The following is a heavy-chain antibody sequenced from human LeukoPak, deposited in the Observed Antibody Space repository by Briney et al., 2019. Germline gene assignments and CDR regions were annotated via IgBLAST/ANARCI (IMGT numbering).Heavy chain of an antibody. J-gene: IGHJ4*02. CDR3: ARDNPAAGRASYFDY. V-gene: IGHV3-21*01. D-gene: IGHD6-13*01. CDR2: ISSSSSYI. Sequence: GGSLRLSCAASGFTFSSYSMNWVRQAPGKGLEWVSSISSSSSYIYYADSVKGRFTISRDNAKNSLYLQMNSLRAEDTAVYYCARDNPAAGRASYFDYWGQGTLVTVSS. CDR1: GFTFSSYS.